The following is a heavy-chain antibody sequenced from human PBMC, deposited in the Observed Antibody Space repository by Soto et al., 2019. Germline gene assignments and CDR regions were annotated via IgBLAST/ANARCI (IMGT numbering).Heavy chain of an antibody. J-gene: IGHJ6*02. D-gene: IGHD3-10*01. CDR3: AAQGEYYGMDV. CDR2: INPSGGST. CDR1: GYTFTSYY. V-gene: IGHV1-46*01. Sequence: QVQLVQSGAEVKKPGASVKVSCKASGYTFTSYYMHWVRQAPGQGLEWMGIINPSGGSTSYAQKFQGRGTMPRDTSTSTVYMELSSLRSEDTAVYYCAAQGEYYGMDVWGQGTTVTVSS.